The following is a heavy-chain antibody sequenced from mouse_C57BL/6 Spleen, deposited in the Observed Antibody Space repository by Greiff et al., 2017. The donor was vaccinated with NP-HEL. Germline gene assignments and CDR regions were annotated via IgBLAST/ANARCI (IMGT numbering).Heavy chain of an antibody. Sequence: QVQLQQSGPELVKPGASVKISCKASGYAFSSSWMNWVKQRPGKGLEWIGRIYPGDGDTNYNGKFKGKATLTADKSSSTAYMQLSSLTSEDSAVYFCARWTGYPFDYWGQGTTLTVSS. CDR2: IYPGDGDT. CDR1: GYAFSSSW. J-gene: IGHJ2*01. D-gene: IGHD4-1*01. CDR3: ARWTGYPFDY. V-gene: IGHV1-82*01.